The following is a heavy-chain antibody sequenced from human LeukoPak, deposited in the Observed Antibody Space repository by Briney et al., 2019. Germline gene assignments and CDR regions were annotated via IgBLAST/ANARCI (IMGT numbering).Heavy chain of an antibody. V-gene: IGHV3-30-3*01. CDR3: AKAIYDILTGFVYYFEY. Sequence: PGRSLRLSCAASGFIISTYTMHWVRQAPGKGLEWVSVVSSDGSNKYYADSVKGRFTISRDNSKNTLYLQMNSLRAKDTAVYYCAKAIYDILTGFVYYFEYWGQGSLVTVSS. D-gene: IGHD3-9*01. J-gene: IGHJ4*02. CDR1: GFIISTYT. CDR2: VSSDGSNK.